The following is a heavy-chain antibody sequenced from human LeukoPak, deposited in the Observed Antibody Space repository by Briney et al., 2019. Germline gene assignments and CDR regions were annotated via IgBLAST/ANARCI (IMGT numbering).Heavy chain of an antibody. CDR1: GFTFSSYG. CDR3: AKGGWLEY. V-gene: IGHV3-30*18. J-gene: IGHJ4*02. Sequence: GGSLRLSCAASGFTFSSYGMHWVRQAPGKGLDWVAVISYDGSNKFYADSVKGRFTISRDNSKNTLYLQMNSLRAEDTAVYYCAKGGWLEYWGQGTLVTVSS. D-gene: IGHD6-19*01. CDR2: ISYDGSNK.